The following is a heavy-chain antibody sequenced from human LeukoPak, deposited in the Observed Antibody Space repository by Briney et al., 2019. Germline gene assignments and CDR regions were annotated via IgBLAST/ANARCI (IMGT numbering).Heavy chain of an antibody. CDR2: IYTSGST. CDR1: GGSISSGSYY. J-gene: IGHJ4*02. Sequence: SQTLSLTCTVSGGSISSGSYYWSWIRQPAGKGLEWIGRIYTSGSTNYNPSLKSRVTISVDTSKNQFSLKLSSVTAADTAVYYCARGRTGTTWGTYYFDYWGQGTLVTVSS. D-gene: IGHD1-7*01. CDR3: ARGRTGTTWGTYYFDY. V-gene: IGHV4-61*02.